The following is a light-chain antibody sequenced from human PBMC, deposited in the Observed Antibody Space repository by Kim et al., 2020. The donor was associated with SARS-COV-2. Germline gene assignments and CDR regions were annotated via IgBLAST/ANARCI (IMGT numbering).Light chain of an antibody. CDR2: DAS. CDR3: QQRSNWPPYT. V-gene: IGKV3-11*01. CDR1: QSVSSY. J-gene: IGKJ2*01. Sequence: EIVLTQSPATLSLSPGERATLSCRASQSVSSYLAWYQQKPGQAPRLLIYDASNRATGIPARFSGSGSGTDFTITISSLEPEDVAVYYCQQRSNWPPYTFGQGTKLEI.